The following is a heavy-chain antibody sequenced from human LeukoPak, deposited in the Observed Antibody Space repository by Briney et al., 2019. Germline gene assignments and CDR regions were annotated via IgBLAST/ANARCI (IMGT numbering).Heavy chain of an antibody. CDR1: GFRFDDYG. J-gene: IGHJ4*02. D-gene: IGHD3-9*01. V-gene: IGHV3-20*04. CDR2: INWRGDRT. CDR3: AKDSYDLLAAN. Sequence: GGSLRLSCAASGFRFDDYGMSWVRQAPGKGLEWVSGINWRGDRTGYADSVKARFTISRDNAQNSLYLQMSSLRAEDTALYYCAKDSYDLLAANWGQGALVTVSS.